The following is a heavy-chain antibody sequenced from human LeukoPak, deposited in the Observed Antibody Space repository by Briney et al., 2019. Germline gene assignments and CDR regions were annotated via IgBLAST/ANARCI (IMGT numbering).Heavy chain of an antibody. CDR2: IYYSGST. CDR1: GGSISSYY. V-gene: IGHV4-59*08. D-gene: IGHD6-19*01. J-gene: IGHJ3*02. Sequence: PSETLSLTCTVSGGSISSYYWSWIRQPPGKGLEWIGYIYYSGSTNYNPSLKSRVTISVDTSKNQFSLKLSSVTAADTAVYYCARLRIPWLAFDIWGQGTMVTVSS. CDR3: ARLRIPWLAFDI.